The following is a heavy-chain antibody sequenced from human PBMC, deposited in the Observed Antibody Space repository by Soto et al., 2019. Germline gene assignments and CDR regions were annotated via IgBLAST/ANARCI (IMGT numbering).Heavy chain of an antibody. V-gene: IGHV4-39*01. CDR2: IYYGGST. CDR3: SKTDYYYYGMDV. CDR1: GDSVSSSNYY. J-gene: IGHJ6*02. Sequence: SEILSLACTVSGDSVSSSNYYWGWIRQPPGKGLEWIGSIYYGGSTFYNPSLKSRVTISVDTSKNQFSLRLSSVTAADTAVYYCSKTDYYYYGMDVWGQGTTVT.